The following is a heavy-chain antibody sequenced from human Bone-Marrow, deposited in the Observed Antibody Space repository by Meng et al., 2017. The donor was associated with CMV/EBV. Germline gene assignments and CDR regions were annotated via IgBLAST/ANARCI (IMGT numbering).Heavy chain of an antibody. V-gene: IGHV1-18*01. Sequence: ASVKVSCKASGYTFTSYGISWVRQAPGQGLEWMGWISAYNGNTNYAQKLQGRVTMTTDTSTSTAYMELRSLRSDDTAVYYCARVGPVVFRIHKWFDPWGQGNLVNVAS. J-gene: IGHJ5*02. CDR2: ISAYNGNT. D-gene: IGHD2-15*01. CDR3: ARVGPVVFRIHKWFDP. CDR1: GYTFTSYG.